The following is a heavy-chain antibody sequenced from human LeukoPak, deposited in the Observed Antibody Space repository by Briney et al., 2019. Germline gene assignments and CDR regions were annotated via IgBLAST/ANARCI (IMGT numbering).Heavy chain of an antibody. Sequence: GGSLRLSCAASGFTFSSYAMHWVRQAPGKGLEYVSDISSNGGSTYYANSVKGRFTISRDNSKNTLYLQMGSLRAEDMAVYYCARGGYYDFWSGYFDAYWGQGTLVTVSS. CDR3: ARGGYYDFWSGYFDAY. CDR1: GFTFSSYA. V-gene: IGHV3-64*01. D-gene: IGHD3-3*01. CDR2: ISSNGGST. J-gene: IGHJ4*02.